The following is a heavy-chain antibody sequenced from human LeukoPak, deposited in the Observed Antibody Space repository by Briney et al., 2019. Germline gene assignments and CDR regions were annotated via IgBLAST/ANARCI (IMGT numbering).Heavy chain of an antibody. D-gene: IGHD1-26*01. CDR3: AKDGGSYYSAHYYYGMDV. Sequence: GGSLRLSCAASGFTFSDYYMSWIRQAPGKGLEWVSYISSSGSTIYYADSVKGRFTISRDNAKNSLYLQMNSLRAEDTAVYYCAKDGGSYYSAHYYYGMDVWGQGTTVTVSS. J-gene: IGHJ6*02. CDR2: ISSSGSTI. V-gene: IGHV3-11*04. CDR1: GFTFSDYY.